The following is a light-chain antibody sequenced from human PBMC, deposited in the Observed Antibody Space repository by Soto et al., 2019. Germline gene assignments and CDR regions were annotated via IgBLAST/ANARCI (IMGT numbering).Light chain of an antibody. Sequence: QAVVTQPPSVSGAPGQRVTISCTGSSSNIGAGYDVQWYQQLPGTAPKLLIYGNSNRPSGVPDRLSGSKSGTSASLAITGLQAEDESDYYCQTYDSSQSGSVVFGGGTKLTVL. CDR2: GNS. V-gene: IGLV1-40*01. CDR1: SSNIGAGYD. J-gene: IGLJ2*01. CDR3: QTYDSSQSGSVV.